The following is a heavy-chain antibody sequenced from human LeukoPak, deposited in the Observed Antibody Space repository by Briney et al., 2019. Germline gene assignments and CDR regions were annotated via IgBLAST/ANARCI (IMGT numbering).Heavy chain of an antibody. CDR3: ARESLPNCGGDCYTDY. V-gene: IGHV1-2*02. D-gene: IGHD2-21*02. Sequence: GASVKVSCKSSGYTFTGYYIHWVRQAPGQGLEWMGWINPNSGGTNYAQKFQGRVTMTRDTSISTAYMELSRLRSDDTAVYYCARESLPNCGGDCYTDYWGRGALVTVSS. CDR2: INPNSGGT. J-gene: IGHJ4*02. CDR1: GYTFTGYY.